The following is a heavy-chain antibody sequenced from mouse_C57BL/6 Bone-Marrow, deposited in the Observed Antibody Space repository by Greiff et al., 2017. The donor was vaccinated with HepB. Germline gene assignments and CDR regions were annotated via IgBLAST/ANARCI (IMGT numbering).Heavy chain of an antibody. CDR3: AKAYDYDGAWFAY. D-gene: IGHD2-4*01. J-gene: IGHJ3*01. CDR2: IWGDGST. CDR1: GFSLTSYG. Sequence: VHLVESGPGLVAPSQSLSITCTVSGFSLTSYGVSWVRQPPGTGLEWLGVIWGDGSTNYHSALISRLSISEDNSKSQVFLKLNSRQTDDTATYYCAKAYDYDGAWFAYWGQGTRVTVSA. V-gene: IGHV2-3*01.